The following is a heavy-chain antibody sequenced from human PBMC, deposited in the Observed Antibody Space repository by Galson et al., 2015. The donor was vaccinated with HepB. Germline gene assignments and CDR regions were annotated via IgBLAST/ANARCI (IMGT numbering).Heavy chain of an antibody. CDR2: IKQDGSEK. J-gene: IGHJ4*02. D-gene: IGHD7-27*01. Sequence: SLRLSCAASGFTFSSYWMSWVRQAPGKGLEWVANIKQDGSEKYYVDSVKGRFTISRDNAKNSLYLQMNSLRAEDTAVYYCANYELGIEAPPHDYWGQGTLVTVSS. CDR1: GFTFSSYW. CDR3: ANYELGIEAPPHDY. V-gene: IGHV3-7*03.